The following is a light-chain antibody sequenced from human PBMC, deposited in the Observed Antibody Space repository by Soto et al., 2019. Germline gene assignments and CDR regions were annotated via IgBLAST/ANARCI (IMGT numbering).Light chain of an antibody. CDR1: QSISSW. V-gene: IGKV1-5*03. J-gene: IGKJ1*01. CDR2: KAS. Sequence: TQSPATLSASVGDRVTITCRASQSISSWLAWYQQKPGQAPKLLIYKASTLQSGVPSRFSGSGSGTEFTLAISSLQPDDSATYYCQQYNDNWTFGQGTKVEIK. CDR3: QQYNDNWT.